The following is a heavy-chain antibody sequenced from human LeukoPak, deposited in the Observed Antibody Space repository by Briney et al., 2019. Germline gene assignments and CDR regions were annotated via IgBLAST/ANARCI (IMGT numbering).Heavy chain of an antibody. CDR1: GGSISSYY. Sequence: PSETLSLTCTVSGGSISSYYWSWIRQPPGQGLEWIGYIYYSGSTNYNPSLKSRVTISVDTSKNQFSLKLSSVTAADTAVYYCARDCSGGSCYGRSWFDPWGQGTLVTVSS. J-gene: IGHJ5*02. V-gene: IGHV4-59*01. CDR2: IYYSGST. D-gene: IGHD2-15*01. CDR3: ARDCSGGSCYGRSWFDP.